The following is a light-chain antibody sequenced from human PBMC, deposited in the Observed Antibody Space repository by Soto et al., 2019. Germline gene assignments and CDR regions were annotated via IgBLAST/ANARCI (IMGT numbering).Light chain of an antibody. V-gene: IGKV4-1*01. CDR2: WAS. CDR1: QSVLQSSNNKNY. CDR3: QQYYSLYT. J-gene: IGKJ2*01. Sequence: DIVMTQSPDSLAVSLGERATINCKSSQSVLQSSNNKNYLAWYQQKPGQAPKLLIYWASTRESGVPDRFSGSGSGTDFPITISSLQAEDVAVYYCQQYYSLYTFGQGNNLEIK.